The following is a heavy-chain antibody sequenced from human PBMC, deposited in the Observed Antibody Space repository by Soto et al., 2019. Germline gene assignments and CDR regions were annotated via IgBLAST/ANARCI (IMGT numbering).Heavy chain of an antibody. CDR1: GYSFTSYL. CDR2: IDPSDSYT. CDR3: ARKDTAHYYDSSGYYSV. J-gene: IGHJ4*02. Sequence: GESLKISFKGSGYSFTSYLISWVRQMPVKGLEWMGRIDPSDSYTNYSPSFQGHVTVSADKSIRTAYLKWSSLKASDTAMYYCARKDTAHYYDSSGYYSVWGQGTLVTVSS. D-gene: IGHD3-22*01. V-gene: IGHV5-10-1*01.